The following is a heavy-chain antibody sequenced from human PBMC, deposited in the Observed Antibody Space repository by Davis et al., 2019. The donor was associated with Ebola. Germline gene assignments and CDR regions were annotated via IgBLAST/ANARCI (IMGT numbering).Heavy chain of an antibody. CDR1: GGSISSSSYY. D-gene: IGHD6-13*01. J-gene: IGHJ5*02. CDR3: ARAANWFDP. V-gene: IGHV4-39*01. CDR2: IYYSGST. Sequence: PSETLSLTCTVSGGSISSSSYYWGWIRQPPGKGLEWIGSIYYSGSTYYNPSLKSRVTISVDTSKNQFSLKLSSVTAADTAVYYCARAANWFDPWGQGTLVTVSS.